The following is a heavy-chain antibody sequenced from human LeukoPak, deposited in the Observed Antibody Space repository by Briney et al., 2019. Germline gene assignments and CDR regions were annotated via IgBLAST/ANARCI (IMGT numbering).Heavy chain of an antibody. Sequence: SETLSLTCTVSGGSISSYYWSWIRQPPGKGLEWIGYIYCSGSTNYNPSLKSRVTISIDTSKNQFSLKLSSVTAADTAVYYCARIGYCSGGSCYGIDYWGQGTLVTVSS. V-gene: IGHV4-59*01. CDR3: ARIGYCSGGSCYGIDY. CDR1: GGSISSYY. D-gene: IGHD2-15*01. CDR2: IYCSGST. J-gene: IGHJ4*02.